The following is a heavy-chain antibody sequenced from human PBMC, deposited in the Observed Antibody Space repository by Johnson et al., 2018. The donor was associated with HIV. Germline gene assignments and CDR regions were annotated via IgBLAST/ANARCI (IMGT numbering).Heavy chain of an antibody. Sequence: VQLVESGGGLIQPGGSLRLSCAASGFTFSSYAMSWVRQVPGKGLEWVSGINWNGGGTGYADSVKGRFTISRDNAKNSLYLQMNSLRAEDTALYYCATPRGSSPHALDIWGQGTMVTVAS. CDR2: INWNGGGT. CDR1: GFTFSSYA. D-gene: IGHD1-26*01. CDR3: ATPRGSSPHALDI. J-gene: IGHJ3*02. V-gene: IGHV3-20*04.